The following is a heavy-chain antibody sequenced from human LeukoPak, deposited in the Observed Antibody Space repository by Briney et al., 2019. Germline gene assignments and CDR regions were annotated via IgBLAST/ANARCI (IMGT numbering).Heavy chain of an antibody. J-gene: IGHJ3*01. CDR3: ARDPNGDYVGAFEF. CDR2: IRGSGEIT. V-gene: IGHV3-23*01. Sequence: PGGSLRLSCAASGFTFSSYSMIWARQAPGKGLEWVSAIRGSGEITYYAASVKGRFTISRDNSKNTLYLKMNSLRGEDTAVYYCARDPNGDYVGAFEFWGQGTMVSVSS. CDR1: GFTFSSYS. D-gene: IGHD4-17*01.